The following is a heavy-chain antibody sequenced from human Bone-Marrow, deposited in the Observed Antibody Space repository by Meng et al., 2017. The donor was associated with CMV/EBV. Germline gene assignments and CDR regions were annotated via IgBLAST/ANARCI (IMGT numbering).Heavy chain of an antibody. CDR2: IKQDGSEK. D-gene: IGHD3-22*01. CDR1: GFTFSSYW. Sequence: GESLKISCAASGFTFSSYWMSWVRQAPGKGLEWVANIKQDGSEKYYVDSVKGRFTISRDNAKNSLYLQMNSLRAEDTAVYYCARVQPDYYDSSGYLDYWGQGTLVTVSS. V-gene: IGHV3-7*01. J-gene: IGHJ4*02. CDR3: ARVQPDYYDSSGYLDY.